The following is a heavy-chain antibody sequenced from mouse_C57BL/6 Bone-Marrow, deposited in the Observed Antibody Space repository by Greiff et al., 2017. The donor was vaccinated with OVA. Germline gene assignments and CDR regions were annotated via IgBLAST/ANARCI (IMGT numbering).Heavy chain of an antibody. V-gene: IGHV5-6*01. D-gene: IGHD4-1*01. J-gene: IGHJ2*01. CDR2: ISSGGSYT. CDR1: GFTFSSYG. CDR3: ARLTGIDY. Sequence: EVNVVESGGDLVKPGGSLKLSCAASGFTFSSYGMSWVRQTPDKRLEWVATISSGGSYTYYPDSVKGRFTISRDNAKNTLYLQMSSLKSEDTAMYYCARLTGIDYWGQGTTLTVSS.